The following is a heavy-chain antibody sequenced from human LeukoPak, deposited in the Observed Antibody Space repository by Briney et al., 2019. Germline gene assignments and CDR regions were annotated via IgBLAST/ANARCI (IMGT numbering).Heavy chain of an antibody. V-gene: IGHV4-34*01. CDR3: AREALPYYDFWSGYYTGSYYFDY. Sequence: PSETLSLTCAVYGGSFSGYYWSWIRQPPGKGLEWIGEINHSGSTNYNPSLKSRVTISVDTSKNQFSLKLSSVTAADTAVYYCAREALPYYDFWSGYYTGSYYFDYWGQGTLVTVSS. J-gene: IGHJ4*02. CDR1: GGSFSGYY. D-gene: IGHD3-3*01. CDR2: INHSGST.